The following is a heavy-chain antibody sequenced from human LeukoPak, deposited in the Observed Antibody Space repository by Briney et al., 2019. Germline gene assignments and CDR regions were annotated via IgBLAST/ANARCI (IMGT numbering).Heavy chain of an antibody. J-gene: IGHJ4*02. CDR1: GFTFSSYS. CDR3: ARDKGTAIRLGY. V-gene: IGHV3-21*01. D-gene: IGHD2-21*02. CDR2: VSSSSSYI. Sequence: GGSLRLSCAASGFTFSSYSMNWVRQAPGKGPEWVSSVSSSSSYIYYADSVKGRFTISRDNAKNSLYLQMNSLRAEDTAVYYCARDKGTAIRLGYWGQGTLVTVSS.